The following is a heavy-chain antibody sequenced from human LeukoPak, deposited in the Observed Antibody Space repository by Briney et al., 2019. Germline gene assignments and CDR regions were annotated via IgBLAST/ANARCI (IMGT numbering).Heavy chain of an antibody. CDR3: ARDPGYDILTGYYRAPSFDY. J-gene: IGHJ4*02. CDR1: GFTVSSNY. D-gene: IGHD3-9*01. V-gene: IGHV3-53*01. Sequence: GGSLRLSCAASGFTVSSNYMSWVRQAAGKGLEWVSVIYSGGSTYYADSGKGRFTISRDNSKNTLYLQMNSLRAEDTAVYYCARDPGYDILTGYYRAPSFDYWGQGTLVTVSS. CDR2: IYSGGST.